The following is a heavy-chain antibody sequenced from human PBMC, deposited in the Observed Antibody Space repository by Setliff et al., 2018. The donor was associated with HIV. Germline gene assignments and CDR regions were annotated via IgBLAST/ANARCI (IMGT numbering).Heavy chain of an antibody. V-gene: IGHV1-18*04. CDR2: MSAYSGDT. D-gene: IGHD3-22*01. Sequence: GASGKVSCKDSGYTFTAYGITWVRQAPGQGLEWMGWMSAYSGDTKYAQKIQGRGNMTRDTSTDTAYVELRSLRFDDTALYYCVRGYYYDKTGYGTFDIWGQGTVVTVS. J-gene: IGHJ3*02. CDR1: GYTFTAYG. CDR3: VRGYYYDKTGYGTFDI.